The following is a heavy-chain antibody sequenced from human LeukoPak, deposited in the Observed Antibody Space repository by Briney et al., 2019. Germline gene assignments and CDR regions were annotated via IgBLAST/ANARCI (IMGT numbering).Heavy chain of an antibody. Sequence: GGSLRLSCAASGFTFSDYYMSWIRQAPGKGLEGVSYISSSGSTIYYADSVKGRFTISRDNAKNSLYLQMNSLRAEDTAVYYCGGCSSTSCYYYYGMDVWGQGTTVTVSS. V-gene: IGHV3-11*01. CDR1: GFTFSDYY. J-gene: IGHJ6*02. CDR3: GGCSSTSCYYYYGMDV. CDR2: ISSSGSTI. D-gene: IGHD2-2*01.